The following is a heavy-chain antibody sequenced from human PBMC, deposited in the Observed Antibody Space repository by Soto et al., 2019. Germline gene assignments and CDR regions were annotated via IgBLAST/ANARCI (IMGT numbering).Heavy chain of an antibody. CDR1: GYTFTSYY. CDR3: ASHLLTLKYSSGPRLTGAFYYGMDV. D-gene: IGHD6-19*01. Sequence: ASVKVSCKASGYTFTSYYMHWVRQAPGQGLEWMGIINPSGGSTSYAQKFQGRVTMTRDTSTSTVYMEMSSLRSEDTAVYYCASHLLTLKYSSGPRLTGAFYYGMDVWGQGTTGTVS. J-gene: IGHJ6*02. V-gene: IGHV1-46*01. CDR2: INPSGGST.